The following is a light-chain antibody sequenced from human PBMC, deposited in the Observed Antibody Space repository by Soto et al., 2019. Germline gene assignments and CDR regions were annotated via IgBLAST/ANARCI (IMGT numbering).Light chain of an antibody. Sequence: QSVLTQPPSASGSPGQSVTISCTGTSSDVGGYNYVSWYQQHPGKAPKLMIYEVSKRPSGVPDRFSGSKSGNTASLTVSGLQAEDEADYYCSSYAGSNNLGVVFGEGTKVTVL. J-gene: IGLJ2*01. V-gene: IGLV2-8*01. CDR2: EVS. CDR3: SSYAGSNNLGVV. CDR1: SSDVGGYNY.